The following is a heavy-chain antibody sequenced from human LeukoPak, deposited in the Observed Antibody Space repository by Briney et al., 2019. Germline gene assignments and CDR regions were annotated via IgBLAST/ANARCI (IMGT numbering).Heavy chain of an antibody. Sequence: GGSLRLSCAASGFTFSDYYMSWIRQAPGKGLEWVSYISSSGSTIYYADSVKGRFTISMDNANNSLYLQMNSLRAEDTAVYYCAREIAAAGIDYWGQGTLVTVSS. CDR3: AREIAAAGIDY. CDR1: GFTFSDYY. CDR2: ISSSGSTI. V-gene: IGHV3-11*01. J-gene: IGHJ4*02. D-gene: IGHD6-13*01.